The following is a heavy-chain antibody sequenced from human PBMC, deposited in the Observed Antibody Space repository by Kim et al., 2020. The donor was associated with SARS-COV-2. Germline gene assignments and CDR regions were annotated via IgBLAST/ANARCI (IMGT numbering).Heavy chain of an antibody. D-gene: IGHD3-22*01. Sequence: ASVKVSCKASGYTFSSYSMNWVRQAPGQGLEWMGWINTKTGNPTYAQGFTGRFVFSLDTSVSTAYLQTSSLKAEDTAMYYCARADSSGYYVYFDYWGQGTLVTVSS. CDR2: INTKTGNP. CDR1: GYTFSSYS. CDR3: ARADSSGYYVYFDY. J-gene: IGHJ4*02. V-gene: IGHV7-4-1*02.